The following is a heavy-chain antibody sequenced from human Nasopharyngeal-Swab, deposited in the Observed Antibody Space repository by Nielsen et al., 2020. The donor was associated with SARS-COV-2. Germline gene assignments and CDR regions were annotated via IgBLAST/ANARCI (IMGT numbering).Heavy chain of an antibody. Sequence: VRQMPGKGLEWVSVIYRGGSTYHADSVKGRFTISRDNSKKTLYLQMNSLRAEDTAVYYCARDGSYSGGYFDYWGQGTLVTVSS. D-gene: IGHD6-19*01. CDR3: ARDGSYSGGYFDY. J-gene: IGHJ4*02. V-gene: IGHV3-53*01. CDR2: IYRGGST.